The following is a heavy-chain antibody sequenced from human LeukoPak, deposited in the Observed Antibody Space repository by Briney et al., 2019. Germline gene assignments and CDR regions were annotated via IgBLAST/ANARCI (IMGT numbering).Heavy chain of an antibody. CDR3: VRDREVCRSIACWSSLY. CDR2: ISPDGTTT. Sequence: PGGSLRPSCAASGFTFSNYWMHWVRQAPGKGLVWVSRISPDGTTTTYADSVKGRFTISRDNAKNTLYLQMNSLRAEDTAVYYCVRDREVCRSIACWSSLYWGQGTLVTVSS. J-gene: IGHJ4*02. D-gene: IGHD2-2*01. CDR1: GFTFSNYW. V-gene: IGHV3-74*01.